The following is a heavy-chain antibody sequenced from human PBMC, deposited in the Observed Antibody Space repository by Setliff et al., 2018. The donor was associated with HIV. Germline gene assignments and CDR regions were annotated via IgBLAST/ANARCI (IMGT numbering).Heavy chain of an antibody. CDR1: GGPISSSNYY. J-gene: IGHJ5*02. CDR2: IYYGGST. CDR3: ARLSSGWYNWFDP. Sequence: NPSETLSLTCTVSGGPISSSNYYWSWIRQPPGKGLEWIGTIYYGGSTYYNAALKSRGSISADTSKNQLSLKVNSVTVADTAVYYCARLSSGWYNWFDPWGQGTLVTVSS. V-gene: IGHV4-39*07. D-gene: IGHD6-19*01.